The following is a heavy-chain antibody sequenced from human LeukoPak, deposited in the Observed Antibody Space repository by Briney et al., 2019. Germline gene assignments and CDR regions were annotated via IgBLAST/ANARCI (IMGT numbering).Heavy chain of an antibody. CDR3: ARYRSGGDPILDN. Sequence: SDTLSLTCTVSGGSINSYYLRWIRQPPGKGLEWIGSIYYTGITDYNPSLKSRVTISVDTPKKQFSLKVSSVTAADTAVYYCARYRSGGDPILDNWGQGTLGTVSS. J-gene: IGHJ4*02. D-gene: IGHD2-21*02. CDR1: GGSINSYY. V-gene: IGHV4-59*08. CDR2: IYYTGIT.